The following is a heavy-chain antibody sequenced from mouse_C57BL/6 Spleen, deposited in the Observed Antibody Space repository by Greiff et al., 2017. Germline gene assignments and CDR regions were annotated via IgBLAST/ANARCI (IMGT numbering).Heavy chain of an antibody. CDR2: IYPGSGNT. J-gene: IGHJ3*01. V-gene: IGHV1-76*01. Sequence: VMLVESGAELVRPGASVKLSCKASGYTFTDYYINWVKQRPGQGLEWIARIYPGSGNTYYNEKFKGKATLTAEKSSSTAYMQLSSLTSEDSAVYFCAREPPSGTGFAYWGQGTLVTVSA. CDR1: GYTFTDYY. CDR3: AREPPSGTGFAY. D-gene: IGHD4-1*01.